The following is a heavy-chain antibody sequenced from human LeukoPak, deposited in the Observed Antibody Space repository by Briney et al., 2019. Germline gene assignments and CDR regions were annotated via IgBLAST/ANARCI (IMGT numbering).Heavy chain of an antibody. CDR3: ARELAADYYCYGMDV. CDR2: INHSGST. V-gene: IGHV4-34*01. CDR1: GGSFSGYY. Sequence: PSETLSLTCAVYGGSFSGYYWSWIRQPPGKGLEWIGEINHSGSTNYNPSLKSRVTISVDTSKNQFSLKLSSVTAADTAVYYCARELAADYYCYGMDVWGQGTTVTVSS. J-gene: IGHJ6*02. D-gene: IGHD6-13*01.